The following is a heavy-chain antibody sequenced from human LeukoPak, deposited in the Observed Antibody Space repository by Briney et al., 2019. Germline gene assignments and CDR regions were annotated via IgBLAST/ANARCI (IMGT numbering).Heavy chain of an antibody. CDR1: GFTFSSYA. CDR2: ISGSGGST. D-gene: IGHD6-13*01. CDR3: AKGTYSSSWYSFDY. V-gene: IGHV3-23*01. Sequence: PGGSLRLSCAASGFTFSSYAMSWVRQAPGKGLEWVPAISGSGGSTYYADSVKGRFTISRDNSKNTLYLQMNSLRAEDTAVYYCAKGTYSSSWYSFDYWGQGTLVTVSS. J-gene: IGHJ4*02.